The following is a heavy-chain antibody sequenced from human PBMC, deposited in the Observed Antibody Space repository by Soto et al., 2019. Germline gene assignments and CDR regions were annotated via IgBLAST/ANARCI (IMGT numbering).Heavy chain of an antibody. V-gene: IGHV3-7*01. CDR3: ARDRSETDSSGYYPSDY. Sequence: HPGGSLRLSCAASGFTFSSYWMSWVRQAPGKGLEWVANIKQDGSEKYYVDPAKGRFTISRDNAKNSLYLQMNSLRAADTAVYYCARDRSETDSSGYYPSDYWGQGTLVTVSS. CDR1: GFTFSSYW. CDR2: IKQDGSEK. D-gene: IGHD3-22*01. J-gene: IGHJ4*02.